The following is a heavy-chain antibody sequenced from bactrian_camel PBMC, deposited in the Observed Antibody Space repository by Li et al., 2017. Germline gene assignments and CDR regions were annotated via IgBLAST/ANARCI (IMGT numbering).Heavy chain of an antibody. Sequence: HVQLVESGGGSVQAGGSLRLSCAAPTIIYSTYCMGWFRQAPGKERVGVVGIDSYGSTMYTDSVKGRFTISRDGAKKSLYLQMNSLKPEDTGMYYCAAGPCWNGPNLSGAMYEYWGQGTQVTVS. CDR2: IDSYGST. CDR3: AAGPCWNGPNLSGAMYEY. D-gene: IGHD1*01. V-gene: IGHV3S53*01. J-gene: IGHJ4*01. CDR1: TIIYSTYC.